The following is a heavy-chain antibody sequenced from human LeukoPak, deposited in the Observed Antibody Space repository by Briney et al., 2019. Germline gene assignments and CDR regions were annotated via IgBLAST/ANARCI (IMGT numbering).Heavy chain of an antibody. Sequence: GGSLRLSCAASGFTFSSYAMHWVRQAPSKGLEWVAVISYDGSNKYYADSVKGRFTISRDNSKNTLYLQMNSLRAEDTAVYYCARDSQDSSGYYSYYYYGMDVWGQGTTVTVSS. J-gene: IGHJ6*02. CDR1: GFTFSSYA. CDR2: ISYDGSNK. CDR3: ARDSQDSSGYYSYYYYGMDV. V-gene: IGHV3-30-3*01. D-gene: IGHD3-22*01.